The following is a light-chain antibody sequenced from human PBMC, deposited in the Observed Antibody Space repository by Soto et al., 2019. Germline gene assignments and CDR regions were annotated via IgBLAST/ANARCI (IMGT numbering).Light chain of an antibody. Sequence: EIVLTQSPGTLSFSPGESATLSCRASQSISSAYLAWYQQKPGQAPRLLIYGASTRATGIPARFSGSGSGTEFTLTISSLQSEDFAVYYCQQYYNWSWTFGQGTKVDI. CDR2: GAS. CDR3: QQYYNWSWT. CDR1: QSISSAY. V-gene: IGKV3-15*01. J-gene: IGKJ1*01.